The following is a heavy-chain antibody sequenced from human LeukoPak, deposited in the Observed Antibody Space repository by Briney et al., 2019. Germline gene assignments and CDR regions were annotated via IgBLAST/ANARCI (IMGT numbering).Heavy chain of an antibody. Sequence: SVKVSCKASGGTFSSYAISWVRQAPGRGLEWMGGIIPIFGTANYAQKFQGRVTITTDESTSTAYMELSSLRSEDTAVYYCARAGSGFWSGFGYYYYMDVWGKGTTVTVSS. D-gene: IGHD3-3*01. CDR2: IIPIFGTA. CDR1: GGTFSSYA. V-gene: IGHV1-69*05. J-gene: IGHJ6*03. CDR3: ARAGSGFWSGFGYYYYMDV.